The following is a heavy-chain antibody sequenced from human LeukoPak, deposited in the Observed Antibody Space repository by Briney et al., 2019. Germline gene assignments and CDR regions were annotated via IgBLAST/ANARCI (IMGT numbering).Heavy chain of an antibody. CDR3: ARDRCSSTSCHLPYNWFDP. Sequence: PSETLSLTCTVSGGFISSGGYYWSWIRQPPGKGLEWIGYIYHSGSTYYNPSLKSRVTISVDRSKNQFSLKLSSVTAADTAVYYCARDRCSSTSCHLPYNWFDPWGQGTLVTVSS. V-gene: IGHV4-30-2*01. D-gene: IGHD2-2*01. J-gene: IGHJ5*02. CDR2: IYHSGST. CDR1: GGFISSGGYY.